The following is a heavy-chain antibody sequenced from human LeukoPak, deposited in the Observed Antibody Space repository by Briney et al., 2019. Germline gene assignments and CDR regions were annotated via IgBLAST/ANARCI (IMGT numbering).Heavy chain of an antibody. V-gene: IGHV4-39*01. CDR2: IYDSGST. CDR1: GGSIRSSYYY. D-gene: IGHD5-24*01. CDR3: ARGDGYNFDYFDY. J-gene: IGHJ4*02. Sequence: SETLSLTCTVSGGSIRSSYYYWGWIRQPPGKGLEWIGSIYDSGSTYYNPSLKSRVTISVDTSKNQFSLKLNSVTAADTAVYYCARGDGYNFDYFDYWGQGTLVTVSS.